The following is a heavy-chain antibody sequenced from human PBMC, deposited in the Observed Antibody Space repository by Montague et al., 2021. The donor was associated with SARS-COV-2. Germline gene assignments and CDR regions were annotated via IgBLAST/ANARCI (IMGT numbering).Heavy chain of an antibody. CDR2: ISDSGGST. Sequence: SLRLSCAASGLTFSNYAMSWVRQAPGKGLEWVSGISDSGGSTYYADSVKGRFTISRDNSKNTLYLQMNSLRAEDTAVYYCAKGGERINRLVVVITLADFDYWGQGTLVTVSS. CDR1: GLTFSNYA. D-gene: IGHD3-22*01. CDR3: AKGGERINRLVVVITLADFDY. V-gene: IGHV3-23*01. J-gene: IGHJ4*02.